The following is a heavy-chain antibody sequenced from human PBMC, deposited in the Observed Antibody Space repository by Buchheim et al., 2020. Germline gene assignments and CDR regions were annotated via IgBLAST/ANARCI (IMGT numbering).Heavy chain of an antibody. J-gene: IGHJ4*02. Sequence: QVQLVQSGAEVKKPGASVRVSCKASGYTFTGYYMHWVRQAPGQGLEWMGCINPNSGDTRYTQKFQGRVQMTRDTPIHTVYMELSTVRSDDTAVYYCARELSVTGTKCLDYWGQGTL. V-gene: IGHV1-2*02. CDR2: INPNSGDT. CDR3: ARELSVTGTKCLDY. D-gene: IGHD6-19*01. CDR1: GYTFTGYY.